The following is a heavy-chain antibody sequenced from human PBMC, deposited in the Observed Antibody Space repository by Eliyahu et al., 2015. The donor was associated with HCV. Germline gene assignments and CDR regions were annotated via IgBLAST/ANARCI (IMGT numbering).Heavy chain of an antibody. CDR2: ISTGNTFI. D-gene: IGHD4-11*01. Sequence: VQLVESXGALVKSGXSLXLSCAAXGITFSNYKMNWVRQAPGKGLGWVSSISTGNTFIYYADSVMGRFTISRDDAKNSLFLHMNSLRAEDTAVYFCATETSTEFNFDNWGQGTLVTVSS. CDR3: ATETSTEFNFDN. CDR1: GITFSNYK. J-gene: IGHJ4*02. V-gene: IGHV3-21*01.